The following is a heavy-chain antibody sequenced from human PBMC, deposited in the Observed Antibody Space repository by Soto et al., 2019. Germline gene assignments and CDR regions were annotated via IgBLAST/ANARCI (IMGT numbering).Heavy chain of an antibody. J-gene: IGHJ4*02. Sequence: QVNLVQSGPEVKKPGASVRVSCRASGYSFTDYGVSWVRQAPGQGLEWMGWISAYSGNTHNAQKSQDRVTMTTDASTTTAYMELRSLTSDDTAVYYCAKAATTFGVVTKIDFWGQGALVTVSS. V-gene: IGHV1-18*04. CDR3: AKAATTFGVVTKIDF. D-gene: IGHD3-3*01. CDR1: GYSFTDYG. CDR2: ISAYSGNT.